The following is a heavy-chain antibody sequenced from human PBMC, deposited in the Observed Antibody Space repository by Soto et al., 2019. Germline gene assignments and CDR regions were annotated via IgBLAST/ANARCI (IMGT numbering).Heavy chain of an antibody. Sequence: PSETLSLSCVVSGFTFSTCWMNWVRQAPGEGLVWVARINRDGTTTTYADSVKGRFTISRDNAKNTVYLQMNSLRAEDTAVYYCARDFVSGTVNYWGQGTLVTVSS. D-gene: IGHD6-19*01. CDR1: GFTFSTCW. CDR2: INRDGTTT. V-gene: IGHV3-74*03. CDR3: ARDFVSGTVNY. J-gene: IGHJ4*02.